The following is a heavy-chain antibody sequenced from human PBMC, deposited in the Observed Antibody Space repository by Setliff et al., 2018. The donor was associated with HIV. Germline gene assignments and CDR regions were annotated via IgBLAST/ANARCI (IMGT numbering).Heavy chain of an antibody. CDR3: AKGGTTVLDY. Sequence: GGSLRLSCAASGFTFSSYWMHWVRQAPGKGLVWVSHISHDGSSTNYADSVKGRFTISRDNAKSTLYLQMNSLRAEDTAVYYCAKGGTTVLDYWGQGTLVTVSS. J-gene: IGHJ4*02. CDR2: ISHDGSST. D-gene: IGHD4-17*01. CDR1: GFTFSSYW. V-gene: IGHV3-74*01.